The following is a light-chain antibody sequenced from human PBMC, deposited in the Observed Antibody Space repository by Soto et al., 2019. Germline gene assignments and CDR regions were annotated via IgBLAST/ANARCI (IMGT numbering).Light chain of an antibody. Sequence: QSALTQPASVSGSPGQSITVSCTGTTSDIGTYNYVSWYQQHPGKAPKLIIYEVNNRPSGVSNRFSGSKSANTASLTVSGLQAEDEADYYCSSHAGSNNYVFGTATKVTVL. V-gene: IGLV2-14*01. CDR2: EVN. CDR3: SSHAGSNNYV. CDR1: TSDIGTYNY. J-gene: IGLJ1*01.